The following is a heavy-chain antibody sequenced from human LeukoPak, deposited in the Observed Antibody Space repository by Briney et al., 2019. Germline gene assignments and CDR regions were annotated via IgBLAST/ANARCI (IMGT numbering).Heavy chain of an antibody. V-gene: IGHV3-30*02. CDR2: IRYDGSNK. CDR1: GFTFSSYG. J-gene: IGHJ4*02. Sequence: PGGSLRLSCAASGFTFSSYGMHWVRQAPGKGLEWVAFIRYDGSNKYYADSVKGRFTISRDNSKNTLYLQMNSLRAEDTAVYYCAKDRMITFGGVNYWGQGTLVTVSS. CDR3: AKDRMITFGGVNY. D-gene: IGHD3-16*01.